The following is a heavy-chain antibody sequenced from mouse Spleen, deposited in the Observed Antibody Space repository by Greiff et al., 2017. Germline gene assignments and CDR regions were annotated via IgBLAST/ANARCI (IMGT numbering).Heavy chain of an antibody. CDR2: INPSTGGT. Sequence: VQLQQSGPELVKPGASVKISCKASGYSFTGYYMNWVKQSPEKSLEWIGEINPSTGGTTYNQKFKAKATLTVDKSSSTAYMQLKSLTSEDSAVYYCARYDYGFAYWGQGTLVTVSA. D-gene: IGHD2-4*01. CDR3: ARYDYGFAY. V-gene: IGHV1-42*01. J-gene: IGHJ3*01. CDR1: GYSFTGYY.